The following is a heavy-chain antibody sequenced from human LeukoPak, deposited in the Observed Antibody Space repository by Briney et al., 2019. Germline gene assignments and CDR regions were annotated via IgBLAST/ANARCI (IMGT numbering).Heavy chain of an antibody. V-gene: IGHV1-69*13. Sequence: SVKVSCKTSGGTFSRYAISWVRQAPGQGLEWMGGIIPVLGTTNYAQTFQNKVTITADESTSTTYMELSSLTSEDTAVYYCATSGGDYYYYSLDVWGKGTPVTISS. D-gene: IGHD3-10*01. J-gene: IGHJ6*03. CDR1: GGTFSRYA. CDR2: IIPVLGTT. CDR3: ATSGGDYYYYSLDV.